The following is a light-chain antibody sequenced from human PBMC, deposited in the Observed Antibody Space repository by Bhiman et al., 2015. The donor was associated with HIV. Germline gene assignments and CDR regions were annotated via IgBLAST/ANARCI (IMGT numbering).Light chain of an antibody. CDR2: EVT. CDR1: SSDVGGYNY. Sequence: QSALTQPPSASGSPGQSVTISCTGTSSDVGGYNYVSWYQQHPGKAPKLMIYEVTKRPSGVPDRFSGSKSGNTASLTVSGLQADDEADYYCQSYDGSLSGSYVFGTGTKVTVL. CDR3: QSYDGSLSGSYV. V-gene: IGLV2-8*01. J-gene: IGLJ1*01.